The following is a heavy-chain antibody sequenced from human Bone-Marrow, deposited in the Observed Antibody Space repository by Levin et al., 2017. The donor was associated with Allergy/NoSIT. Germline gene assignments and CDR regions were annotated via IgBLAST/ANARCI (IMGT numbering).Heavy chain of an antibody. CDR1: GFTVSSNY. CDR3: AREGYDRGGPVIGSSAFDL. V-gene: IGHV3-53*01. CDR2: LFSDGRT. J-gene: IGHJ4*02. Sequence: GGSLRLSCAASGFTVSSNYMNWVRQAPGEGLEWVSVLFSDGRTYYADSVKGRFTVSRDNSENKLYLQMNSLRGEDTAVYYCAREGYDRGGPVIGSSAFDLWGQGTLVTVSS. D-gene: IGHD3-10*01.